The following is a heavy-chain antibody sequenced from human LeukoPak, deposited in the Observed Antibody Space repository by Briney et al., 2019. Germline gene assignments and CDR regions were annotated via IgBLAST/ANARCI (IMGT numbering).Heavy chain of an antibody. Sequence: GGSLRLSCAASGFTFSSYGMHGVRQAPGKGLEWVSLISWDGGSTYYADSVKGRFTISRDNSKNSLYLQMNSLRAEDTALYYCAKEGGKDAFDIWGQGTMVTVSS. CDR2: ISWDGGST. V-gene: IGHV3-43D*04. CDR1: GFTFSSYG. D-gene: IGHD3-16*01. J-gene: IGHJ3*02. CDR3: AKEGGKDAFDI.